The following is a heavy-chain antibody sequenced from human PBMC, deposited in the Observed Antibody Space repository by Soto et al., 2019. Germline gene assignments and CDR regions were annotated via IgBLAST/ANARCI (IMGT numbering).Heavy chain of an antibody. D-gene: IGHD6-13*01. CDR2: VDPEDGET. CDR1: GYTFTDYY. J-gene: IGHJ6*02. CDR3: ATDVADGSSWYYYGMDV. Sequence: EVQLVQSGAEVKKPGATVKISCKVSGYTFTDYYMHWVQQAPGKGLEWMGLVDPEDGETIYAEKFQGRVTITADTSTDTAYMELSSLRSEDTAVYYCATDVADGSSWYYYGMDVWGQGTTVTVSS. V-gene: IGHV1-69-2*01.